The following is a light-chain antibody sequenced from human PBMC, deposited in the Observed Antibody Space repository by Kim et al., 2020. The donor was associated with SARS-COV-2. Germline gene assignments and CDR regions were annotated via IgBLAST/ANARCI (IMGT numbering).Light chain of an antibody. Sequence: GQSVTISCTGISSDVGDYNYVSWYQQHPGKAPKLMIYDVTKRPSGVPDRFSASKSGDTASLTISGLQAEDEADYFCCSYAGTYTFVFGGGTQLTVL. CDR3: CSYAGTYTFV. J-gene: IGLJ3*02. CDR1: SSDVGDYNY. CDR2: DVT. V-gene: IGLV2-11*01.